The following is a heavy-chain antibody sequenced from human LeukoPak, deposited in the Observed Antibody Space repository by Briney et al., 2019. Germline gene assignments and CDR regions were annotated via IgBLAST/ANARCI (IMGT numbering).Heavy chain of an antibody. CDR3: ARDWYQKAFDI. V-gene: IGHV1-2*02. Sequence: ASVKVSCKASGYTFTGYYMHWVRQAPGQGLEWMGWISPNSGDTNYAQKFQGRVTMTRDTSISTAYMEPSRLRSDDTAVYYCARDWYQKAFDIWGQGTMVTVSS. CDR2: ISPNSGDT. J-gene: IGHJ3*02. D-gene: IGHD2-2*01. CDR1: GYTFTGYY.